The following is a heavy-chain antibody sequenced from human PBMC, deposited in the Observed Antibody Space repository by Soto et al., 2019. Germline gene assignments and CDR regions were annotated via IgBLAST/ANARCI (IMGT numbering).Heavy chain of an antibody. Sequence: GGSLRLSCAASGFTFSDHYMDWVRQAPGKGLEWVGRTRDTANSYTTEYAASVKGRFTISRDDSKNSVYLDMSSLKAEDTAVYYCARTVRYDDGNGYHYVLFDPWGQGTLVTVSS. V-gene: IGHV3-72*01. CDR3: ARTVRYDDGNGYHYVLFDP. CDR1: GFTFSDHY. CDR2: TRDTANSYTT. J-gene: IGHJ5*02. D-gene: IGHD3-22*01.